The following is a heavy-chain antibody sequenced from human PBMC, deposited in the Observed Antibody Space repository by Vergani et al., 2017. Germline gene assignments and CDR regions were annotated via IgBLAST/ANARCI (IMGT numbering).Heavy chain of an antibody. CDR1: GFSVSENY. CDR3: SYGMDV. J-gene: IGHJ6*02. CDR2: LYVVGTS. V-gene: IGHV3-66*01. Sequence: EVRLVDSGGGLVQPGGSLRLSCAASGFSVSENYMSWVRQAPGKGLEWVSILYVVGTSDYADSVKGRFTVSRDISKNTLHLQQNSLRVEDTAVYFCSYGMDVWGQGTTVTVSS.